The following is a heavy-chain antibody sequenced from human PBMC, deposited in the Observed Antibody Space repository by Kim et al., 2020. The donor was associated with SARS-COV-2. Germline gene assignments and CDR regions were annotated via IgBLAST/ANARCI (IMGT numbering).Heavy chain of an antibody. CDR1: GFTFSSYG. J-gene: IGHJ4*02. CDR3: ANDGPRCIAYSGYDYDY. CDR2: IWYDGSNK. D-gene: IGHD5-12*01. V-gene: IGHV3-33*06. Sequence: GGSLRLSCAASGFTFSSYGMHWVRQAPGKGLEWVAVIWYDGSNKYYADSVNGRFTISRDNSKNSLYLQMNSLRAEDTAVYYCANDGPRCIAYSGYDYDYCGQGTLVTDSP.